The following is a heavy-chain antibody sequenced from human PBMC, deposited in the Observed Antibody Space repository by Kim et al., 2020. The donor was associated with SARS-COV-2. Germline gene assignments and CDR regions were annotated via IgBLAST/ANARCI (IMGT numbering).Heavy chain of an antibody. CDR1: GFTFSSYA. D-gene: IGHD3-22*01. Sequence: GGSLRLSCAASGFTFSSYAMTWVRQAPGKGLAWVSAISGRGVSTYYADSVKGRFTISRDNSKNTLYRQMNNLRVEDTALYYCTKGGSYDSRALWGQGTLVTGSS. J-gene: IGHJ4*02. V-gene: IGHV3-23*01. CDR3: TKGGSYDSRAL. CDR2: ISGRGVST.